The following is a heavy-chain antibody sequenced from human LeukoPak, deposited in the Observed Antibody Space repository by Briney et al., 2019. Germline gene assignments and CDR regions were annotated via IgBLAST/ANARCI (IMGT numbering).Heavy chain of an antibody. Sequence: SETLSLTCAVYGGSFSGYYWSWIRQPPGKGLGWIGEINHSGGTNYNPSLKSRVTISVDTSKNQFSLKLSSVTAADTAVYYCARGPTYYYDSSGYYDWGQGTLVTVSS. CDR2: INHSGGT. CDR3: ARGPTYYYDSSGYYD. J-gene: IGHJ4*02. V-gene: IGHV4-34*01. D-gene: IGHD3-22*01. CDR1: GGSFSGYY.